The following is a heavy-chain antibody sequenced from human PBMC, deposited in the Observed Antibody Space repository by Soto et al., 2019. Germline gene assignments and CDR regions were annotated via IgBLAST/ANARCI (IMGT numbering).Heavy chain of an antibody. D-gene: IGHD4-4*01. CDR1: GGSISSYF. Sequence: SETLSLTCTVSGGSISSYFWSWIRQPPGKGLEWIGYIHDSEPTNYNPSLKSRVTMSLDTSKNQLSLRLTSVTAADTAVYYCARGTSNRSWKLDYWGQGILVTVSS. V-gene: IGHV4-59*01. CDR3: ARGTSNRSWKLDY. CDR2: IHDSEPT. J-gene: IGHJ4*02.